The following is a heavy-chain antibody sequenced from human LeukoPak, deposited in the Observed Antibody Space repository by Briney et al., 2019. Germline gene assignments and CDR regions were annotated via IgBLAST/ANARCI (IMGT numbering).Heavy chain of an antibody. V-gene: IGHV1-2*02. CDR1: GYTFTGYY. Sequence: ASVKVSCKASGYTFTGYYMHWVRQAPGQGLEWMGWIDPNSGGTYYAQEFQGRVTLTRDTSISTAYMDLSSLRSDDTAVYYCARDPAADAFDIWGQGTMVTVSS. J-gene: IGHJ3*02. CDR2: IDPNSGGT. CDR3: ARDPAADAFDI.